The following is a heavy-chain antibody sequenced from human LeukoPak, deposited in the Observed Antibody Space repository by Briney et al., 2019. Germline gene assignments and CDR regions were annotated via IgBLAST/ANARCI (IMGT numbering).Heavy chain of an antibody. CDR3: ARHDCDSSRCSVNWFDP. CDR1: GGSFSGYY. Sequence: PSETLSLTCAVYGGSFSGYYWSWIRQPPGKGLEWIGEINHSGSTNYNPSLKSRVTISVDTSKNQFSLKLSSVTAADTAVYYCARHDCDSSRCSVNWFDPWGQGTLVTVSS. J-gene: IGHJ5*02. D-gene: IGHD2/OR15-2a*01. V-gene: IGHV4-34*01. CDR2: INHSGST.